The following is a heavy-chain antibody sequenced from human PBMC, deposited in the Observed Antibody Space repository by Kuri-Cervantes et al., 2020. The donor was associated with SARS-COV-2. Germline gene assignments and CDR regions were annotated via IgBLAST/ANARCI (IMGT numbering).Heavy chain of an antibody. Sequence: GGSLRLSCAASGFSFSSFAMHWVRQAPGKGLEWVAVSSYDGSNKYYADSVTGRFTISRDNSKDTLFPQMNSLRAEDTAVYYCARDGGYCSSTSCYTTPEYWGQGTLVTVSS. CDR3: ARDGGYCSSTSCYTTPEY. D-gene: IGHD2-2*02. V-gene: IGHV3-30*03. CDR1: GFSFSSFA. J-gene: IGHJ4*02. CDR2: SSYDGSNK.